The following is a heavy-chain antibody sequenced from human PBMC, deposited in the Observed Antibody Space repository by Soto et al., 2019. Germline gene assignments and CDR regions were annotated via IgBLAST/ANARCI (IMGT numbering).Heavy chain of an antibody. V-gene: IGHV4-28*01. CDR2: IYYSGKT. CDR3: TQKRDGKNPFDS. J-gene: IGHJ4*02. Sequence: QVQLQESGPGLVKPSDTLSLTCAVSGYSITSNNWWGWIRQPPGKGLEWIGYIYYSGKTHYNPSVESRVTMSVDTSKSQVSLKLSSVTAVDTAVYYCTQKRDGKNPFDSWGQGTLLTVSS. CDR1: GYSITSNNW.